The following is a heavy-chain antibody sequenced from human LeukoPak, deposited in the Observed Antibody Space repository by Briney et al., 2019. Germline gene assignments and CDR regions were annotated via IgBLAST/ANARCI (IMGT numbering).Heavy chain of an antibody. CDR2: IYSGGST. Sequence: GGSLRLSCAASGFTVSSNYMGWVRQAPGKGLEWVSVIYSGGSTYYADSVKGRFTISRDNSKNTLYLQMNSLRAEDTAVYYCARDGDYGGKSGDYWGQGTLVTVSS. CDR3: ARDGDYGGKSGDY. J-gene: IGHJ4*02. D-gene: IGHD4-23*01. CDR1: GFTVSSNY. V-gene: IGHV3-53*01.